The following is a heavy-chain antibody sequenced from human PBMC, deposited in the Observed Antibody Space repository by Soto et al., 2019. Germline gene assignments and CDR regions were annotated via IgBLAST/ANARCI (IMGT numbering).Heavy chain of an antibody. CDR1: GYTFTSYY. CDR2: INPSGGST. Sequence: ASVKVSCKASGYTFTSYYMHWVRQAPGQGLEWMGIINPSGGSTSYAQKFQGRVTMTRDTSTSTVCMELSSLRSEDTAVYYCASSITIFGVVGDYWGQGTLVTVSS. V-gene: IGHV1-46*01. CDR3: ASSITIFGVVGDY. D-gene: IGHD3-3*01. J-gene: IGHJ4*02.